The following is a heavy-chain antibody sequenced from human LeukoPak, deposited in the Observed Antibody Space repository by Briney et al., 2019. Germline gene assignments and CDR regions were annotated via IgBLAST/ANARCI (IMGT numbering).Heavy chain of an antibody. Sequence: PGGSLRLSCAASGFSFSSYWMSWVRQAPGKGLEWVSTISSSGGSTYYADSVKGRFTISRDNPKSTLYLQMNSLRAEDTAVYYCAKDRGLVGRDAFDIWGQGAMVTVSS. CDR2: ISSSGGST. CDR1: GFSFSSYW. J-gene: IGHJ3*02. CDR3: AKDRGLVGRDAFDI. V-gene: IGHV3-23*01. D-gene: IGHD3/OR15-3a*01.